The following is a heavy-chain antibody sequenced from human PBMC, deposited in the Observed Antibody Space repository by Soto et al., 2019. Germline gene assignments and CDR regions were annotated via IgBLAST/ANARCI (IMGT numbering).Heavy chain of an antibody. V-gene: IGHV1-18*01. Sequence: QVQLVQSGAEVKKPGASVKVSCKASGYTFTSYGINWVRQAPGQGLEWMGWNSAYNGNTHYAQKLEGRVTMTTDTSTSTAFMELRSPRSDDTAVYYCARVQSGYDFAYWGQGTLVTVSS. CDR2: NSAYNGNT. CDR3: ARVQSGYDFAY. D-gene: IGHD5-12*01. CDR1: GYTFTSYG. J-gene: IGHJ4*02.